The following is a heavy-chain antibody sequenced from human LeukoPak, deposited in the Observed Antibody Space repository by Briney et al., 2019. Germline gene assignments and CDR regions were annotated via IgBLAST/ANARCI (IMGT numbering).Heavy chain of an antibody. J-gene: IGHJ3*02. D-gene: IGHD1-26*01. Sequence: GASVKVSCKASGYTFTSYGISWVRQAPGQGLEWMGWISAYNGNTNYAQKLQGRVTMTTDTSTSTAYMELRSLRSDDTAVYYCARASIVGATFAVPDAFDIWGQGTMVTVSS. CDR2: ISAYNGNT. V-gene: IGHV1-18*01. CDR3: ARASIVGATFAVPDAFDI. CDR1: GYTFTSYG.